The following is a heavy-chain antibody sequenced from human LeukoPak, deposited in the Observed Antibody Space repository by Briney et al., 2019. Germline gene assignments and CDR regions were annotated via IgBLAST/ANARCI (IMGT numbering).Heavy chain of an antibody. D-gene: IGHD5-12*01. CDR2: ISGSGGNT. Sequence: GGSLRLSCAASGFTFSSYGMHWVRQAPGKGLEWVSAISGSGGNTYYADSVKGRFTISRDNAKNSLYLQMNSLRAEDTAVYYCARDHPLHVVATTTVGNWFDPWGQGTLVTVSS. V-gene: IGHV3-21*01. CDR3: ARDHPLHVVATTTVGNWFDP. CDR1: GFTFSSYG. J-gene: IGHJ5*02.